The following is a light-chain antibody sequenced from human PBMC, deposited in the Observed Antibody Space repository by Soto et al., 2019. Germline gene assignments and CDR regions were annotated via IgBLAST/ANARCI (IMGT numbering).Light chain of an antibody. V-gene: IGKV3-20*01. CDR1: QSVSSSY. Sequence: EIVVTNSPGTVSLSPRERATLSCRASQSVSSSYLAWYQQKPGQAPRLLIYGASSRATGIPDRFSGSGSGTDFTLTISRLEPEDFAVYYCQQYGSSPLWTFGQGTKVDI. CDR3: QQYGSSPLWT. J-gene: IGKJ1*01. CDR2: GAS.